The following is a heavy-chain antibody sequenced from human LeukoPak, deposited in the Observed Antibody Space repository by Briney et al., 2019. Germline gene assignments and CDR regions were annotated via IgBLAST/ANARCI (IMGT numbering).Heavy chain of an antibody. D-gene: IGHD6-19*01. J-gene: IGHJ4*02. CDR1: GYAFTSYG. Sequence: ASVKVSCKASGYAFTSYGIRWVRQAPGQGLEWMGWISAYNGNTSYAQKLQGRVTMTTDTSTSTAYMELRSLRSDDTAVYYCARVTLRPVAGDYWGQGTLVTVSS. V-gene: IGHV1-18*01. CDR2: ISAYNGNT. CDR3: ARVTLRPVAGDY.